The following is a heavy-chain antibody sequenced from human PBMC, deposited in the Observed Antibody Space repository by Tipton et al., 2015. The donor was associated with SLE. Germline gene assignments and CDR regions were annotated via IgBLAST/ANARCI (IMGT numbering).Heavy chain of an antibody. D-gene: IGHD4-17*01. V-gene: IGHV3-21*01. CDR3: AKARTTVTSYDAFDI. CDR2: ICSSSSYI. J-gene: IGHJ3*02. Sequence: SLRLSCAASGFTFSSYSMNWVRQAPGKGLEWVSSICSSSSYIYYVDSVKGRFTISRDNAKNSLYLQMNSLRAEDTAVYYCAKARTTVTSYDAFDIWGQGTMVTVSS. CDR1: GFTFSSYS.